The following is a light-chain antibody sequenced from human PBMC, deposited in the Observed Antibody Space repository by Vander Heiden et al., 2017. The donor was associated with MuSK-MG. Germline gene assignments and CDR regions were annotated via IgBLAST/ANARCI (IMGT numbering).Light chain of an antibody. CDR2: DVS. J-gene: IGLJ2*01. Sequence: QSALPQPRSVSGSPAQSVTISCTGTSRDVGGYNCVSGYQQHPGKAPKLMIYDVSKRPSGVPDRFSGSESGNTASLTIAGLQAEDEDDYYCCSYAGSSHVVFGGGTKLTVL. V-gene: IGLV2-11*01. CDR3: CSYAGSSHVV. CDR1: SRDVGGYNC.